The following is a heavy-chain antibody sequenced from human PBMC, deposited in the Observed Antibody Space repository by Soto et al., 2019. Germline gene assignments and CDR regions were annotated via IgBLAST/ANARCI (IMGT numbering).Heavy chain of an antibody. J-gene: IGHJ3*02. CDR3: AKDPPFMITPPGDAFDI. Sequence: GGSLRLSCAASGFTFSSYAMSWVRQAPGKGLEWVSAISGSGGSTYYADSVKGRFTISRDNSKNTLYLQMNSLRAEDTAVYYCAKDPPFMITPPGDAFDIWGQGTMVTVSS. D-gene: IGHD3-16*01. CDR1: GFTFSSYA. CDR2: ISGSGGST. V-gene: IGHV3-23*01.